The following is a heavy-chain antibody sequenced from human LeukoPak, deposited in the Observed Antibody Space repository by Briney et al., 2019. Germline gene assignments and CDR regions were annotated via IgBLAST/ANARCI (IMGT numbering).Heavy chain of an antibody. CDR2: IDHSGST. V-gene: IGHV4-34*01. Sequence: SETLSLTCAVYDESFSGYYCSWIRQPPRKGLEWIGEIDHSGSTNYNPSLQSRVTISVDTSKNQFSLKVSSVSAADTAVYYCTRGNRPYGEHEAFDIWGHGTTVTVSP. CDR1: DESFSGYY. CDR3: TRGNRPYGEHEAFDI. D-gene: IGHD3-10*01. J-gene: IGHJ3*02.